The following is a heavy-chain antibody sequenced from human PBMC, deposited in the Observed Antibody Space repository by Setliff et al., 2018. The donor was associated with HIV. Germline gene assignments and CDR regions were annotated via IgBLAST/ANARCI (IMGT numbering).Heavy chain of an antibody. Sequence: SETLSLTCSVSGGSINSYYWSWIRQPPGKGLEWVGYIYYSGSTKYNPSLESRVTISLDTSKNQLSLKLRSVTAADTAVYYCARAAAGNTGPFDLWGNGTTVTVSS. CDR1: GGSINSYY. D-gene: IGHD3-3*02. V-gene: IGHV4-59*01. CDR2: IYYSGST. J-gene: IGHJ6*04. CDR3: ARAAAGNTGPFDL.